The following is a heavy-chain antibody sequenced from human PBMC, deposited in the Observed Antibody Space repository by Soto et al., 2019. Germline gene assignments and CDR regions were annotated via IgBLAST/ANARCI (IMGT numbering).Heavy chain of an antibody. J-gene: IGHJ4*01. D-gene: IGHD3-10*01. CDR1: SGSISSGDYY. Sequence: SETLSLTCTVSSGSISSGDYYWSWIRQPPGKGLEWFGYIYYSGSTFYNPSLKSRVTMSVDRSKSQFSLKLSSVTAADTAVYSCARVGKFGALPQFDYWGHGTLVTVSS. CDR2: IYYSGST. CDR3: ARVGKFGALPQFDY. V-gene: IGHV4-30-4*01.